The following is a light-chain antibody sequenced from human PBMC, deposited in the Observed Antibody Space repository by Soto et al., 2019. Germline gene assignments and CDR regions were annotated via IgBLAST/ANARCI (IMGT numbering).Light chain of an antibody. CDR2: DAS. V-gene: IGKV3-15*01. Sequence: EIVMTQSPATLSVSPGERATLSCRASQSVSSYLAWYQQKPGLPPRLLIYDASTRATGIPDRFSRSVSGTDFTFTISSLQSADFAVYYCQQYSNWPPLYTFGRGTKLEIK. J-gene: IGKJ2*01. CDR3: QQYSNWPPLYT. CDR1: QSVSSY.